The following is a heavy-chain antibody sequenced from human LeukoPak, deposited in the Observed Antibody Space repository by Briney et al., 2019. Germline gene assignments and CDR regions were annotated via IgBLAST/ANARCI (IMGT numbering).Heavy chain of an antibody. D-gene: IGHD3-10*01. CDR2: ISSSSSYI. J-gene: IGHJ6*02. Sequence: GGSLRLSCAASGFTFSTYSMNWVRQAPGKGLEWVSSISSSSSYIYYADSVKGRFTISRDNAKNSLYLQMNSLRAEDTAVYYCARDREAPVRRKYGMDVWGQGTMVTVSS. CDR3: ARDREAPVRRKYGMDV. CDR1: GFTFSTYS. V-gene: IGHV3-21*01.